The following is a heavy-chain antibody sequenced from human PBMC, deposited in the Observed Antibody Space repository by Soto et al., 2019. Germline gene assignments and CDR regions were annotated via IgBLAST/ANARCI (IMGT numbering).Heavy chain of an antibody. Sequence: EVQLLESGGGLVQPGGSLRLSCAASGFTFTTYAMSWVRQAPGKGLEWVSTISAGGGSTYSADSVKGRFTISRDNSKNTLYLQVTSLTAEDTATYFCARDRAPYSSSWYGMDVWGQGTTVTVSS. CDR2: ISAGGGST. CDR3: ARDRAPYSSSWYGMDV. D-gene: IGHD6-13*01. V-gene: IGHV3-23*01. J-gene: IGHJ6*02. CDR1: GFTFTTYA.